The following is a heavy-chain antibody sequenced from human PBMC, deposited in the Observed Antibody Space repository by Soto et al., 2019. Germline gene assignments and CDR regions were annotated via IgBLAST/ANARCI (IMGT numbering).Heavy chain of an antibody. D-gene: IGHD3-22*01. J-gene: IGHJ3*02. Sequence: ASVKVSCKASGYTFTSYGISWVRQAPGQGLEWMGWISAYNGNTNYAQKLQGRVTMTTDTSTSTANSELRSLRSDDTAEYYCARNLVPCSTLGSGYYYSAFDIWGQGTMVTVSS. CDR1: GYTFTSYG. V-gene: IGHV1-18*01. CDR2: ISAYNGNT. CDR3: ARNLVPCSTLGSGYYYSAFDI.